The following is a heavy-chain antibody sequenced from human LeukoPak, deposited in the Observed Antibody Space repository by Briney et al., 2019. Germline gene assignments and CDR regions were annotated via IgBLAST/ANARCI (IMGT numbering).Heavy chain of an antibody. V-gene: IGHV4-34*01. CDR2: INHTGST. CDR1: GFSFSSYG. Sequence: GSLRLSCAASGFSFSSYGMSWIRQPPGKGLEWIGEINHTGSTNYNTSLKSRVTLSVDTSKNQFSLKLSSVTAADTAVYYCARRTPQPRPKLVVLVAGTRGNWFDPWGQGTLVTVSS. CDR3: ARRTPQPRPKLVVLVAGTRGNWFDP. D-gene: IGHD6-19*01. J-gene: IGHJ5*02.